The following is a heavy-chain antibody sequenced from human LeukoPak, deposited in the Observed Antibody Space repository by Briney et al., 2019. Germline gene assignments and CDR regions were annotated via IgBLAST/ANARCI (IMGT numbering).Heavy chain of an antibody. Sequence: SQTLSLTCAISGDSVSSNSAAWNWIRQSPSRGLEWLGRTYYRSKWYSDYAVSVKSRITINPDTSKNQFSLKLSSVTAADTAVYYCASSGSSWYEQGVYFDYWGQGTLVTVSS. D-gene: IGHD6-13*01. CDR1: GDSVSSNSAA. CDR3: ASSGSSWYEQGVYFDY. CDR2: TYYRSKWYS. J-gene: IGHJ4*02. V-gene: IGHV6-1*01.